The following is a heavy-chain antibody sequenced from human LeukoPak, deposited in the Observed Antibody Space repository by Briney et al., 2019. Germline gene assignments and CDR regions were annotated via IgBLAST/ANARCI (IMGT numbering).Heavy chain of an antibody. CDR2: IYYGGST. D-gene: IGHD6-13*01. CDR1: GGSISSHY. J-gene: IGHJ5*02. V-gene: IGHV4-59*11. Sequence: SETLSLTCTVSGGSISSHYWSWIRQPPGKGLEWIGYIYYGGSTNYNPSLKSRVTISVDTSKNQFSLKLSSVTAADTAVYYCARVAGWFDPWGQGTLVTVSS. CDR3: ARVAGWFDP.